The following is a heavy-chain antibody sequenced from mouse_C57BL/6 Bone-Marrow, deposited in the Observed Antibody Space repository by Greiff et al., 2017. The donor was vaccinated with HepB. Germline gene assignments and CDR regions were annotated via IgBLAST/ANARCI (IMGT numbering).Heavy chain of an antibody. CDR1: GYTFTSYT. Sequence: VQLQQSGAELARPGASVKMSCKASGYTFTSYTMHWVKQRPGQGLEWIGYINPSSGYTKYNQKFKDKATLTADKSSSTAYMQLSSLTSEDSAVYYCARNYYGSSPMDYWGQGTSVTGSA. CDR3: ARNYYGSSPMDY. V-gene: IGHV1-4*01. J-gene: IGHJ4*01. CDR2: INPSSGYT. D-gene: IGHD1-1*01.